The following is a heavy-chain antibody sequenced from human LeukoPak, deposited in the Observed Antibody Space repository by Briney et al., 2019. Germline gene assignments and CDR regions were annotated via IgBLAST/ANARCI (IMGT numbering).Heavy chain of an antibody. D-gene: IGHD6-6*01. CDR3: ARDQRAARTLGD. CDR2: ISSSSSTI. V-gene: IGHV3-48*01. J-gene: IGHJ4*02. CDR1: GFTFSSYS. Sequence: GGSLRLSCAASGFTFSSYSMNWVRQAPGKGLKWVSYISSSSSTIYYADSVKGRFTISRDNAKNSLYLQMNSLRAEDTAVYYCARDQRAARTLGDWGQGTLVTVFS.